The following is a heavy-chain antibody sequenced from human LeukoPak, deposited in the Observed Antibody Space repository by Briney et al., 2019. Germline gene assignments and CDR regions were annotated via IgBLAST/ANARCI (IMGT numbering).Heavy chain of an antibody. Sequence: SVKVSCKASGGTFSSYAISWVRQAPGQGLEWMGGIIPIFGTANYAQKFQGRVTITADESTSTAYMELSSLRSEDTAVYYCARAYSNYVPTIDYWGQGTLVTVSS. CDR2: IIPIFGTA. D-gene: IGHD4-11*01. V-gene: IGHV1-69*01. CDR3: ARAYSNYVPTIDY. J-gene: IGHJ4*02. CDR1: GGTFSSYA.